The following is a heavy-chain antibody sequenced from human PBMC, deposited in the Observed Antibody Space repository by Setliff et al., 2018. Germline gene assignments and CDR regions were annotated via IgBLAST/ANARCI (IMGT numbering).Heavy chain of an antibody. Sequence: GASVKVACKTSGYTFNDYGIAWVRQAPGQGLEWMGWISAHTGKTYSAPKFHDRFTLTTDTSASTAYMELRSLQSDDTAVYYCSRLVRFCPRTSCQRLSGGEFWVQGTLVTVSS. V-gene: IGHV1-18*04. J-gene: IGHJ4*02. CDR1: GYTFNDYG. CDR2: ISAHTGKT. CDR3: SRLVRFCPRTSCQRLSGGEF. D-gene: IGHD6-25*01.